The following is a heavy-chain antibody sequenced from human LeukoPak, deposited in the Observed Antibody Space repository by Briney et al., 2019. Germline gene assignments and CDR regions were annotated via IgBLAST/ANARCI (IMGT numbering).Heavy chain of an antibody. Sequence: GRPLRLSCAASGFTFSSYGMHWVRQAPGKGLEWVAVISYDGSNKYYADSVKGRFTISRDNSKNTLYLQMNSLRAEDTAVYYCAKATPYYYGSGSYYTGAYYYYGMDVWGKGTTVTVSS. CDR2: ISYDGSNK. D-gene: IGHD3-10*01. V-gene: IGHV3-30*18. J-gene: IGHJ6*04. CDR3: AKATPYYYGSGSYYTGAYYYYGMDV. CDR1: GFTFSSYG.